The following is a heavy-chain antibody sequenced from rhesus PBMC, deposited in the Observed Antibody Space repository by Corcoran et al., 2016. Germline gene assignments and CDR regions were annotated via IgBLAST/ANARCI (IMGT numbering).Heavy chain of an antibody. CDR3: AGEGVLYCLDY. CDR1: GGSISDSYR. J-gene: IGHJ4*01. CDR2: FYVMSPSP. Sequence: QVQLQESGPGVVKPSETLSLTCAVAGGSISDSYRWSWIRQPPGKGREWIGYFYVMSPSPNCNPSLKRRVTISRDTSMNQFSLKVSSVTAADTAVYYCAGEGVLYCLDYWGQGVLVTVSS. D-gene: IGHD2-21*01. V-gene: IGHV4S10*01.